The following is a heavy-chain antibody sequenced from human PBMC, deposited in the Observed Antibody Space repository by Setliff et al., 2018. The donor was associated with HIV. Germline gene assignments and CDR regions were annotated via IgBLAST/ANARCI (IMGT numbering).Heavy chain of an antibody. Sequence: SETLSLTCAVSNYSISSGSYWAWIRQSPGKGLAWIGSVFHSGTTYYNPSLKSRVTISVDTSKNHFSLKLSSLTAADTAFYYCARGSGRFCSGGRCSAFDYWGQGTLVTVSS. D-gene: IGHD2-15*01. V-gene: IGHV4-38-2*01. CDR3: ARGSGRFCSGGRCSAFDY. CDR2: VFHSGTT. J-gene: IGHJ4*02. CDR1: NYSISSGSY.